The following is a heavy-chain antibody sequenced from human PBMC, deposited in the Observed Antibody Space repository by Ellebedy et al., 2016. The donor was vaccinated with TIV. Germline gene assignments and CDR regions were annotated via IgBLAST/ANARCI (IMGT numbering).Heavy chain of an antibody. Sequence: GGSLRLSXAASGFTFDDYAMHWVRQAPGKGLEWVSGISWNSGSIGYADSVKGRFTISRDNAKNSLYLQMNSLRAEDTALYYCAKDGGGGYGLSPPNWFDPWGQGTLVTVSS. V-gene: IGHV3-9*01. CDR1: GFTFDDYA. J-gene: IGHJ5*02. CDR2: ISWNSGSI. D-gene: IGHD4-17*01. CDR3: AKDGGGGYGLSPPNWFDP.